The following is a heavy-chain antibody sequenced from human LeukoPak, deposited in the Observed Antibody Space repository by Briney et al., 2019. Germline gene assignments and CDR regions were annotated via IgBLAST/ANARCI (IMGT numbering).Heavy chain of an antibody. V-gene: IGHV4-39*07. Sequence: PSETLSLTCTVSGGSISSSSYYWGWIRQPPGKGLEWIGSIYYSGSTYYNPSLKSRVTISVDTSKNQFSLKLSSVTAADTAVYYCARGHAINYDILTGYFYWGQGTLVTVSS. CDR1: GGSISSSSYY. CDR2: IYYSGST. J-gene: IGHJ4*02. D-gene: IGHD3-9*01. CDR3: ARGHAINYDILTGYFY.